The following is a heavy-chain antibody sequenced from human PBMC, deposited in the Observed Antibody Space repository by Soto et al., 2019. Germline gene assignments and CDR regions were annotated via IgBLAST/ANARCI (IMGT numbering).Heavy chain of an antibody. CDR1: GLTFSGNW. CDR3: AREAGYCSRTSCYRRAFDT. J-gene: IGHJ3*02. Sequence: EVQLVESGGDLVQPGGSLRLSCAASGLTFSGNWMHWVRQVPGKGLEWVSRINTDGGSSAYADSVKGRFTISRDNAKNTLYLQMNGLGAEDTAVYYCAREAGYCSRTSCYRRAFDTWGQGTTVTV. D-gene: IGHD2-2*01. V-gene: IGHV3-74*03. CDR2: INTDGGSS.